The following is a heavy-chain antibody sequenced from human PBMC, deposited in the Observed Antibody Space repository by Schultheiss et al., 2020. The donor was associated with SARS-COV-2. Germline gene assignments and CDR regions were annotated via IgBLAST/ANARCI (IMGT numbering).Heavy chain of an antibody. J-gene: IGHJ5*02. CDR2: IYYSGST. V-gene: IGHV4-28*03. CDR1: GYSISSSNW. Sequence: SETLSLTCAVSGYSISSSNWWGWIRQPPGKGLEWIGYIYYSGSTYYNPSLKSRVTMSVDTSKNQFSLKLSSVTAVDTAVYYCARADLQNWFDPWGQGTLVTVSS. CDR3: ARADLQNWFDP.